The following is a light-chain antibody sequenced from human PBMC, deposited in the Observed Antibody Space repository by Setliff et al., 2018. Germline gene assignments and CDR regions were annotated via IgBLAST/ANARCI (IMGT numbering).Light chain of an antibody. Sequence: QSALTQPRSVSGSPGQSVTISCTGTRRDVGCYDHVSWFQQYPGRAPKLIIHDVSKRPSGVPDRFSASKSGNTASLTISGLQAEDEADYHCCSYAGAYTVPFGGGTQLTVL. J-gene: IGLJ2*01. CDR3: CSYAGAYTVP. V-gene: IGLV2-11*01. CDR1: RRDVGCYDH. CDR2: DVS.